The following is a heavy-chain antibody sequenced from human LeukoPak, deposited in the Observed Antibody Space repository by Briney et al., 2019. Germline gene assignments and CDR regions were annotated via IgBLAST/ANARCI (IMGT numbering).Heavy chain of an antibody. V-gene: IGHV3-74*01. J-gene: IGHJ4*02. CDR3: ARDAPGNTALDY. CDR2: INGDGSST. D-gene: IGHD5-18*01. CDR1: AFTFISYW. Sequence: PGGSLRLSCAASAFTFISYWMHWVRQAPGKGLVWVSRINGDGSSTDFADSVKGRFTISRDNAKNTLYLQMNSLRAEDTAVYYCARDAPGNTALDYWGQGTLVTVSS.